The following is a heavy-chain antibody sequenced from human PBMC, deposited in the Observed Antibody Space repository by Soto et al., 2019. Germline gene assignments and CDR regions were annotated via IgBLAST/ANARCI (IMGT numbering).Heavy chain of an antibody. D-gene: IGHD6-6*01. CDR3: AKNWDTTSSSSSH. Sequence: EVQLLESGGGLVQPGGSLRLSCAASGFTFSTYAMSWVRQAPGKGLEWVSAISGTGGSTYYADSVKGRFTIXXXXXXXXXXXXXXXXRAEDTAVYYCAKNWDTTSSSSSHWGQGTLVTVSS. CDR2: ISGTGGST. V-gene: IGHV3-23*01. J-gene: IGHJ4*02. CDR1: GFTFSTYA.